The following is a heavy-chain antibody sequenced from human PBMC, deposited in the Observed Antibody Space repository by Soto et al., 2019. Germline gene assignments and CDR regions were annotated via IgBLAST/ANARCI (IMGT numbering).Heavy chain of an antibody. Sequence: GGSLRLSCAASGFTFSSYGMHWVRQAPGKGLEWVAVIWYDGSNKYYADSVKGRFTISRDNSKNTLYLQMNSLRAEDTAVYYCASGVVYDFWSGPWGYWGQGTLVTVSS. CDR3: ASGVVYDFWSGPWGY. CDR2: IWYDGSNK. V-gene: IGHV3-33*01. CDR1: GFTFSSYG. J-gene: IGHJ4*02. D-gene: IGHD3-3*01.